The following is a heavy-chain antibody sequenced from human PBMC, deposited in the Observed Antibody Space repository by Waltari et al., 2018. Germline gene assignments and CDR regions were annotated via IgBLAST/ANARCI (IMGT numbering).Heavy chain of an antibody. Sequence: EGQLVESGGGFVQPGGSLRLSCEASGFSVTGYWLSWVRQAPGKGLEWVANIKQDGSEKNYVDSVKGRFTVSRDNAKKSLFLEMNSLRGEDTAVYYCARATYYYDNSGRGAFDIWGQGTRVTVSS. CDR1: GFSVTGYW. CDR3: ARATYYYDNSGRGAFDI. D-gene: IGHD3-22*01. CDR2: IKQDGSEK. J-gene: IGHJ3*02. V-gene: IGHV3-7*01.